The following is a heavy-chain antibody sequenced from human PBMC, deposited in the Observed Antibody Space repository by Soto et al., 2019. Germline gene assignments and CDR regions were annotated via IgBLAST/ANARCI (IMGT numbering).Heavy chain of an antibody. CDR1: GFTFSSYS. Sequence: GGSLRLSCAASGFTFSSYSMNWVRQAPGKGLEWVSSISSSSYIYYADSVKGRFTISRDNAKNSLYLQMNSLRAEDTAVYYCARVHYDSSGPGFDYWGQGTLVTVSS. CDR3: ARVHYDSSGPGFDY. J-gene: IGHJ4*02. CDR2: ISSSSYI. D-gene: IGHD3-22*01. V-gene: IGHV3-21*01.